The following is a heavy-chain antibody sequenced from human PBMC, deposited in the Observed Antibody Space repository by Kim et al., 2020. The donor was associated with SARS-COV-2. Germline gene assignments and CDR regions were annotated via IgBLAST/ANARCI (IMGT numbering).Heavy chain of an antibody. CDR2: VKSEVDGGTT. CDR3: TTGLSGLGSYYNRFYFDH. D-gene: IGHD3-10*01. Sequence: GGSLRLSCTASGFYFNNAWMTWVRQAPGKGLEWIGRVKSEVDGGTTEYAAPVRGRVTISRDDSKEMVFLQMSSLKTEDTAVCYCTTGLSGLGSYYNRFYFDHWGQGTLVTVSS. V-gene: IGHV3-15*01. CDR1: GFYFNNAW. J-gene: IGHJ4*02.